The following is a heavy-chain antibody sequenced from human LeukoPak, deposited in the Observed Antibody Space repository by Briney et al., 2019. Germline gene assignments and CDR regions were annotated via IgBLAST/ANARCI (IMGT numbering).Heavy chain of an antibody. V-gene: IGHV3-21*01. CDR3: ASSVRTWFGEYPLSYFDY. CDR2: ISSSSSYI. CDR1: GFTFSSYS. J-gene: IGHJ4*02. D-gene: IGHD3-10*01. Sequence: SGGSLRLSCAASGFTFSSYSMNWVRQAPGKGLEWVSSISSSSSYIYYADSVKGRFTISRDNAKNSLYLQMNSLRAEDTAVYYCASSVRTWFGEYPLSYFDYWGQGTLVTVSS.